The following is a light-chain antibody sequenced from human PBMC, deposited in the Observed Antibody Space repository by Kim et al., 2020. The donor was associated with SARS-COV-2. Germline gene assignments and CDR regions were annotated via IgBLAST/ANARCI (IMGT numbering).Light chain of an antibody. CDR1: QSVCRR. Sequence: GAPGGAAPLPCRASQSVCRRLAWYQQKPGPAPRLLIHGASPRATGIPARVSGSGSGTEFTLTINSLQSEDFAVYYCQQNNAWPLTFGGGTKVDIK. CDR2: GAS. V-gene: IGKV3-15*01. CDR3: QQNNAWPLT. J-gene: IGKJ4*01.